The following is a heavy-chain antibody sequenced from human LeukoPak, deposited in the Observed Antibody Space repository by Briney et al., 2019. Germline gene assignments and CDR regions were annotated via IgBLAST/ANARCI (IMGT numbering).Heavy chain of an antibody. CDR1: GFTFSSYA. Sequence: GGSLRLSCAASGFTFSSYAMSWVRQPPGKGLEWVSAISGSGGSTYYTDSVKGRFTISRDNSKNTLYLQMNSLRAEDTAVYYCAKDLRYYDSSGYFGYWGQGTLVTVSS. CDR3: AKDLRYYDSSGYFGY. D-gene: IGHD3-22*01. J-gene: IGHJ4*02. V-gene: IGHV3-23*01. CDR2: ISGSGGST.